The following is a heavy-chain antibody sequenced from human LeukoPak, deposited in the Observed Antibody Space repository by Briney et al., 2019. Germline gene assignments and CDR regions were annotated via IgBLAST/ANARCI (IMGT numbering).Heavy chain of an antibody. J-gene: IGHJ6*03. CDR2: IYYSGST. CDR1: GGSISSYY. Sequence: KPSETLSLTCTVSGGSISSYYWSWIRQPPGKGLEWIGYIYYSGSTNYNPSLKSRVTMSVDTSKNQFSLKLSSVTAADTAVYYCASAGYCSSTSCRRRDYYYYMDVWGKGTTVTVSS. V-gene: IGHV4-59*01. D-gene: IGHD2-2*01. CDR3: ASAGYCSSTSCRRRDYYYYMDV.